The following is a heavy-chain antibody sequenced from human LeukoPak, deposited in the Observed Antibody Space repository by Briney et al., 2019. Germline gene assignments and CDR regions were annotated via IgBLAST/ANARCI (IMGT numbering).Heavy chain of an antibody. CDR3: ARVRRDVLDYYMDV. Sequence: SETLSLTCTVSGGSISSHYWSWIRQPAGKGLEWIGRMYASGSANYNPSLKSRVTMSVDTSKNQFSLKLSSVTAADTAVYYCARVRRDVLDYYMDVWGKGTTVTVSS. CDR1: GGSISSHY. V-gene: IGHV4-4*07. J-gene: IGHJ6*03. CDR2: MYASGSA.